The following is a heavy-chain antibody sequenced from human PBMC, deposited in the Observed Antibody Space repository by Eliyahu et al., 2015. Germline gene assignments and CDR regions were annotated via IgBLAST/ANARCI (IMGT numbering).Heavy chain of an antibody. V-gene: IGHV4-39*01. D-gene: IGHD1-1*01. CDR1: GASITNSDYY. CDR2: VLFSGTP. J-gene: IGHJ4*02. Sequence: QLQLQESGPGLVKPSETLSLTCTVSGASITNSDYYWGWLRQPPGKGLEWMGTVLFSGTPPYNPSFKSRVSMSVDMSKNQYSLKLSSVTAADTSVYVCVSGPYNWNYWIDYWGPGILVTVSS. CDR3: VSGPYNWNYWIDY.